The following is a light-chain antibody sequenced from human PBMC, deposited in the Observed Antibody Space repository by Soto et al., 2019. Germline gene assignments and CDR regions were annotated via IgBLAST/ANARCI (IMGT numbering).Light chain of an antibody. CDR2: EVT. Sequence: QSVLTQPASVSGSPGQSITISCTGTSSDIGGHHFVSWYQQQSGKAPKLVIYEVTDRPSGVSDRFSGSKSGDTASLTISGLQPEDEADYYCSSYTSSSLAVFGTATKVTVL. CDR1: SSDIGGHHF. V-gene: IGLV2-14*01. J-gene: IGLJ1*01. CDR3: SSYTSSSLAV.